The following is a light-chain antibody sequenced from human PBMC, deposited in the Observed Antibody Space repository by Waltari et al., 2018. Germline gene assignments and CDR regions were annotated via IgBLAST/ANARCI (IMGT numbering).Light chain of an antibody. Sequence: QSVLTQPPSVSAAPGQQVTISCSGSTSNIGNNYVSWYQQPPGAAPKVFIYETEKRPSGIPDRFSGSKSGTSASLGITGLQTGDEAAYYCGTWDNNLSALVFGGGTKLTVL. V-gene: IGLV1-51*02. CDR1: TSNIGNNY. CDR2: ETE. CDR3: GTWDNNLSALV. J-gene: IGLJ2*01.